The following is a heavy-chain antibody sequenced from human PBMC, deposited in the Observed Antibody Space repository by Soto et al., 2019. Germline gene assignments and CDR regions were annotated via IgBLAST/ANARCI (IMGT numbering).Heavy chain of an antibody. CDR2: FDPEDGET. CDR3: ATAYCSGGSCYSIDAFDI. V-gene: IGHV1-24*01. D-gene: IGHD2-15*01. J-gene: IGHJ3*02. Sequence: ASVKVSCKVSGYTLTELSMHWVRQAPGKGLEWMGGFDPEDGETIYAQKFQGRVTMTEDTSTDTAYMELSSLRSEDTAVYYCATAYCSGGSCYSIDAFDIWGQGTMVTVSS. CDR1: GYTLTELS.